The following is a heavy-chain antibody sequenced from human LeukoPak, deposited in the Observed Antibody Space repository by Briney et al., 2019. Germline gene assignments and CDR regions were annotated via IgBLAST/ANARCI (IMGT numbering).Heavy chain of an antibody. D-gene: IGHD3-10*01. CDR3: ARYYGSGSYYYYYMDV. CDR1: GYTLTGYY. J-gene: IGHJ6*03. Sequence: PGASVKVSCKASGYTLTGYYMHWVRQAPGQGLEWMGWINPNSGGTNYAQKFQGRVTMTRDTSISTAYMELSRLRSDDTAVYYCARYYGSGSYYYYYMDVWGKGTTVTISS. CDR2: INPNSGGT. V-gene: IGHV1-2*02.